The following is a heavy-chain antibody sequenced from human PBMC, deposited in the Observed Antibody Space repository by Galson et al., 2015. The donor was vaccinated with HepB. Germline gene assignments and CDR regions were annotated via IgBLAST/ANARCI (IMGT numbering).Heavy chain of an antibody. J-gene: IGHJ4*02. CDR2: ISYDGSNK. Sequence: SLRLSCATFGFTFSTSGMHWVRQAPGKGLDWVAFISYDGSNKFYTDSVRGRFTVSRDNSKNTLYLQMDSLRPEDTAVYYCARVSHALYEAGIAAAGDYWGQGTLVTVSS. V-gene: IGHV3-30*12. CDR1: GFTFSTSG. CDR3: ARVSHALYEAGIAAAGDY. D-gene: IGHD6-13*01.